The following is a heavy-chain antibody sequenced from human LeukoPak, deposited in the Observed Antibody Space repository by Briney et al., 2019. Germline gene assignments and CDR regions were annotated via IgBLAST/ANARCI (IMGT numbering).Heavy chain of an antibody. Sequence: KPSETLSLTCTVSGGSISGYYWSWIRRPPGKGLEWIGHIYYSGSADYNASLKSRATMFVDTSKNEFSLTLRSVTAADTAVYYCARVGDSSGYSVLDSWGQGTLVPSPQ. CDR3: ARVGDSSGYSVLDS. V-gene: IGHV4-59*01. CDR1: GGSISGYY. D-gene: IGHD3-22*01. J-gene: IGHJ4*02. CDR2: IYYSGSA.